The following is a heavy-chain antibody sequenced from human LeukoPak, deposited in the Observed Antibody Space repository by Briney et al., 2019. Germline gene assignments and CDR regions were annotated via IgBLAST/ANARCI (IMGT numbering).Heavy chain of an antibody. CDR2: ISYDGSNK. CDR1: GFTFSSYG. Sequence: GRSLRLSCPASGFTFSSYGMHWVRQAPGKGLEWVAVISYDGSNKYYADSVKGRFTISRDNSKNTLYLQMNSLRAEDTAVYYCAKPLGDMAFDIWGQGTMVTVSS. CDR3: AKPLGDMAFDI. D-gene: IGHD3-10*01. V-gene: IGHV3-30*18. J-gene: IGHJ3*02.